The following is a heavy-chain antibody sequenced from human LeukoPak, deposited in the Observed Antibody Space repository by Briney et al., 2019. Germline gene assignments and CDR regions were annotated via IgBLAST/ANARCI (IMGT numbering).Heavy chain of an antibody. CDR2: ISSSSSTI. Sequence: GGSLRLTCAASGFTFSSYSMNWVRQAPGKGLEWVSYISSSSSTIYYADSVKGRFTISRDNAKNSLYLQMNSLRDEDTAVYYCARARASGRSGFDYWGQGTLVTVSS. J-gene: IGHJ4*02. CDR1: GFTFSSYS. CDR3: ARARASGRSGFDY. D-gene: IGHD2-15*01. V-gene: IGHV3-48*02.